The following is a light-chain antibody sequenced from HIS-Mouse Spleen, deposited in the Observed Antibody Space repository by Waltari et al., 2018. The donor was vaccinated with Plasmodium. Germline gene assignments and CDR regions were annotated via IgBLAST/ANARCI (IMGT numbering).Light chain of an antibody. V-gene: IGLV2-14*03. Sequence: QSALTQPAYVSGSPVHSITLSCTGNSSAVGGCNTVPWYQQHPGKAHKLIIDAVSNRPSGVSNRFSGSNSGNTASLTISGLQAEDEADYYCSSYTSSSTRVVFGGGTKLTVL. J-gene: IGLJ2*01. CDR1: SSAVGGCNT. CDR3: SSYTSSSTRVV. CDR2: AVS.